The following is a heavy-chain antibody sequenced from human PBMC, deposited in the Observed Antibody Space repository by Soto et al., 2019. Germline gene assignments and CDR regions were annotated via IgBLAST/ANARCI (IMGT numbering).Heavy chain of an antibody. D-gene: IGHD3-22*01. CDR2: IYWDDDK. CDR1: GFSLSTSGVG. J-gene: IGHJ4*02. CDR3: ARLHYDSSGYYPYPPYFDY. Sequence: SGPTLVNPTQTLTLTCTFSGFSLSTSGVGVGWIRQPPGKALEWLALIYWDDDKRYSPSLKSRLTITKDTSKNQVVLTMTNMDPVDTATYYCARLHYDSSGYYPYPPYFDYWGQGTLVTVSS. V-gene: IGHV2-5*02.